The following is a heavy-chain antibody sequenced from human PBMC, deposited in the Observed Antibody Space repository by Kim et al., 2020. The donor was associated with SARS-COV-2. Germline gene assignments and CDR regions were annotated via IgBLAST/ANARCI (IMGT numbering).Heavy chain of an antibody. J-gene: IGHJ6*02. Sequence: GGSLRLSCAASGFTFSSYAMHWVRQAPGKGLEWVAVISYDGSNKYYADSVKGRFTISRDNSKNTLYLQMNSLRAEDTAVYYCARAAEIAAAGTFPYYYYGMDVWGQGTTVTVSS. CDR3: ARAAEIAAAGTFPYYYYGMDV. CDR2: ISYDGSNK. D-gene: IGHD6-13*01. CDR1: GFTFSSYA. V-gene: IGHV3-30*04.